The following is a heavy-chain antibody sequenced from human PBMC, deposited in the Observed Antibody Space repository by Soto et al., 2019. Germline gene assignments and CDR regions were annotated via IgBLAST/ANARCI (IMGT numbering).Heavy chain of an antibody. V-gene: IGHV4-31*02. CDR3: ARAATPGYSYGFNWFDP. CDR2: GST. D-gene: IGHD5-18*01. J-gene: IGHJ5*02. Sequence: GSTYYNPSLKSRVTTSVDTSKNQFSLKLSSVTAADTAVYYCARAATPGYSYGFNWFDPWGQGTLVTVSS.